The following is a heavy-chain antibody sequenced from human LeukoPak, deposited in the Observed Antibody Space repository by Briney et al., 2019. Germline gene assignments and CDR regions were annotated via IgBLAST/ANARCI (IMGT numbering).Heavy chain of an antibody. V-gene: IGHV5-51*01. CDR2: IYPGDSDT. CDR1: GYTFTSHG. J-gene: IGHJ4*02. D-gene: IGHD2-15*01. Sequence: KVSCKASGYTFTSHGISWVRQAPGQGLEWMGIIYPGDSDTRYSPSFRGQVTISADKSISTAYLQWSSLKASDTATYYCARQAARYCSGGSCYQDDYWGQGTLVTVSS. CDR3: ARQAARYCSGGSCYQDDY.